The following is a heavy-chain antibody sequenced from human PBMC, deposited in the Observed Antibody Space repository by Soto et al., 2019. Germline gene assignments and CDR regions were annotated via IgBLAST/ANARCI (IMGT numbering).Heavy chain of an antibody. V-gene: IGHV4-61*01. D-gene: IGHD3-9*01. Sequence: QVQLQESGPGLVKPSETLSLTCTVSGGSVSSGSYYWSWIRQPPGKGLEWIGYIYYSGSTNYNPSLKSRVTISVDTSKNQFSLKLSSVTAADTAVYYCARVRYFDSKTIDYWGQGTLVTVSS. CDR2: IYYSGST. CDR3: ARVRYFDSKTIDY. J-gene: IGHJ4*02. CDR1: GGSVSSGSYY.